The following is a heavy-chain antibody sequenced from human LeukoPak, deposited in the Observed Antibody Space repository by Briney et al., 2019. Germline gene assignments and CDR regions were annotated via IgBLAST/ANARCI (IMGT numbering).Heavy chain of an antibody. CDR1: GFTFSSHG. J-gene: IGHJ4*02. CDR2: IWYDGSDV. CDR3: ARDGGYHSSGPFDY. Sequence: GGSLRLSCAASGFTFSSHGMHWVRQAPGKGLEWVSIIWYDGSDVYYADSVKGRFTISRDNSKNTLYLQMNSLRAEDTAVYYCARDGGYHSSGPFDYWGQGTLVTVSS. V-gene: IGHV3-33*01. D-gene: IGHD3-22*01.